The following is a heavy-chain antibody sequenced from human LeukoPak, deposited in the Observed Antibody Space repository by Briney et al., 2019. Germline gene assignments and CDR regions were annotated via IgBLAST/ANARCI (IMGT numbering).Heavy chain of an antibody. V-gene: IGHV3-30-3*01. CDR3: ARERIMVRGVIITPPLH. CDR2: ISYDGSNK. J-gene: IGHJ4*02. D-gene: IGHD3-10*01. Sequence: GSLRLSCAASGFTFSSYAMHWVRQAPGKGLEWVAVISYDGSNKYYADSVKGRFTISRDNSKNTLYLQMNSLRAEDTAVYYCARERIMVRGVIITPPLHWGQGTLVTVSS. CDR1: GFTFSSYA.